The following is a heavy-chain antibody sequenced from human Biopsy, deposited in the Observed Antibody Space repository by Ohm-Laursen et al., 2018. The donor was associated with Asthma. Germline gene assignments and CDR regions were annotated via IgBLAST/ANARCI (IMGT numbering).Heavy chain of an antibody. J-gene: IGHJ4*02. V-gene: IGHV3-53*01. CDR1: GFADSRDY. D-gene: IGHD3-22*01. Sequence: ESLRLSCKASGFADSRDYMLWVRQAPGKGLEWVSVIYSGGTSHTADSVRGRFTISRDYSKNTLYLQMHSLRAEDTAVYYCARGDSSNWSHYYFDYWGQGTLVIVSS. CDR2: IYSGGTS. CDR3: ARGDSSNWSHYYFDY.